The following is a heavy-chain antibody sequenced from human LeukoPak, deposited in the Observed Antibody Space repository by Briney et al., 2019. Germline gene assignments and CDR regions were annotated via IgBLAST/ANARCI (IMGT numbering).Heavy chain of an antibody. CDR1: GFNFDEYA. V-gene: IGHV3-9*01. J-gene: IGHJ4*02. CDR3: VKDNYGDYIGFFDH. D-gene: IGHD4-17*01. CDR2: INWKSGII. Sequence: PGRSLRLSCVASGFNFDEYAMHWVRQAPGKGLEWVSGINWKSGIIGYADSVKGRFTISRDNAKNSLSLQMNSLRAEDTALYYCVKDNYGDYIGFFDHWGQGTLVTVSS.